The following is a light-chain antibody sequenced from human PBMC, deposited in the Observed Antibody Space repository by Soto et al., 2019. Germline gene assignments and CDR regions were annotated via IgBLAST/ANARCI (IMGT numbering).Light chain of an antibody. CDR2: EVS. V-gene: IGLV2-14*01. Sequence: QSVLTQPASVSGSPGQSITISCTGTSSDVGAYDYVSWCQQLPGKAPKLIISEVSNRPSGVSYRFSGSKSGNTASLTISGLHPEDEASYYCTSYNTISNRVFGTGTKVTVL. J-gene: IGLJ1*01. CDR1: SSDVGAYDY. CDR3: TSYNTISNRV.